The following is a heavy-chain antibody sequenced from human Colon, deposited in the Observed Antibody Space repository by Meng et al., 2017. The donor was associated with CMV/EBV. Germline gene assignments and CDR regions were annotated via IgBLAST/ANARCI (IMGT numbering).Heavy chain of an antibody. Sequence: GSLRLSCNVSGGSVSATIYTWAWIRRPPGKRLEWIGSIHYTGTTYYNPSLKSRLTISVDTSKNQFSLRLSSVTAADTAVYYCAQDQFVKDYNYYGTDVWGQGTTVTVSS. V-gene: IGHV4-39*07. D-gene: IGHD2-15*01. CDR3: AQDQFVKDYNYYGTDV. CDR2: IHYTGTT. CDR1: GGSVSATIYT. J-gene: IGHJ6*02.